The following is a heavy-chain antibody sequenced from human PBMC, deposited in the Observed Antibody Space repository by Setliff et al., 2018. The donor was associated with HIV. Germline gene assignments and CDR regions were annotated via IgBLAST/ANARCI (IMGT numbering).Heavy chain of an antibody. Sequence: GESLKISCKGSGYRFTNYWIGWVRQMPGKGLEWMGVIYPGDSDTRYSPSFQGQVTISADKSISTAYLQWSSLRASDTAMYYCAKRGTSNLDYWGQGTLVTVSS. J-gene: IGHJ4*02. V-gene: IGHV5-51*01. CDR3: AKRGTSNLDY. CDR1: GYRFTNYW. D-gene: IGHD1-26*01. CDR2: IYPGDSDT.